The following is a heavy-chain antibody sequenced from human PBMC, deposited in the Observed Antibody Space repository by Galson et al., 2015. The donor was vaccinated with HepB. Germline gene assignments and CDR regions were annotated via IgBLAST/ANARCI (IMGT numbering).Heavy chain of an antibody. D-gene: IGHD5-12*01. J-gene: IGHJ6*02. CDR1: GGSISSYY. CDR2: IYYSGST. CDR3: ARDRGPYSGYLTFDYAMDV. V-gene: IGHV4-59*01. Sequence: SETLSLTCTVSGGSISSYYWSWIRQPPGKGLEWIGYIYYSGSTNYNPSLKSRVTISVDTSKNQFSLKLSSVTAADTAVYYCARDRGPYSGYLTFDYAMDVWGQGTTVTVSS.